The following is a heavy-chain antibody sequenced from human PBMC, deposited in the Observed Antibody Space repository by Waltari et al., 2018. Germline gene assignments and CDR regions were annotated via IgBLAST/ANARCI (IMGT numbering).Heavy chain of an antibody. Sequence: EVQLVQSGAEVKKPGATVKISCKVSGYTFTDYYMHWVQQATRKGLEWTGLGDPEDGETIYAEKFQGRATRTADTSTATAYMELSMLRAEDAAAYYGATRRAAAVNKNWFDPWGQGTLVTVSS. CDR2: GDPEDGET. V-gene: IGHV1-69-2*01. CDR1: GYTFTDYY. CDR3: ATRRAAAVNKNWFDP. D-gene: IGHD6-13*01. J-gene: IGHJ5*02.